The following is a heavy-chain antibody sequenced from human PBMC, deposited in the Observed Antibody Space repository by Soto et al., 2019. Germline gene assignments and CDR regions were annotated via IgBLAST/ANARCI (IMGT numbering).Heavy chain of an antibody. D-gene: IGHD2-15*01. CDR1: GYTFSSHG. V-gene: IGHV1-18*04. J-gene: IGHJ4*02. CDR3: ARTIGRPNYFDY. CDR2: ISAYNGNT. Sequence: QVQLVQSGAEVKKPGASVKVSCKASGYTFSSHGISWGRQAPGQGLEWMGWISAYNGNTTYAQKLQGRVTMTTATSTSTAYTELRSLRSDDTALYYRARTIGRPNYFDYWGQGTLVTVSS.